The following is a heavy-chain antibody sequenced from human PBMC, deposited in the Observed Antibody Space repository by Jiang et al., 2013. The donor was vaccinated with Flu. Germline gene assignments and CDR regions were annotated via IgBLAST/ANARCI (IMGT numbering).Heavy chain of an antibody. V-gene: IGHV4-4*02. CDR3: ARLLDSGYENDFDY. J-gene: IGHJ4*02. Sequence: GPGLVKPSGTLSLTCAVSGGSISSGNWWNWVRQPPGKGLEWIGEIYHSGSTNYNPSLKSRITISVDKSKNQFSLKVRSVTAADTAVYYCARLLDSGYENDFDYWGQGTLVTVSS. CDR1: GGSISSGNW. CDR2: IYHSGST. D-gene: IGHD5-12*01.